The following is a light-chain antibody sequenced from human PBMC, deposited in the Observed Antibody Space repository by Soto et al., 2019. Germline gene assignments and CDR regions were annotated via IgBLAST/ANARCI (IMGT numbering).Light chain of an antibody. CDR2: EVS. J-gene: IGLJ2*01. V-gene: IGLV2-14*01. CDR1: SSDVGGYNF. Sequence: QPASVSGSPGQSITISCTGTSSDVGGYNFVSWYQHHPGKAPKLIIYEVSNRPSGVSNRFSASKSGNTASLTIFGLQAEDEADYYCSSYTNSSTLVLFGGGTKLTVL. CDR3: SSYTNSSTLVL.